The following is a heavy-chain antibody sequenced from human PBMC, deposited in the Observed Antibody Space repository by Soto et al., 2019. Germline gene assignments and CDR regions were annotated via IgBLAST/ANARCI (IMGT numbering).Heavy chain of an antibody. V-gene: IGHV1-8*01. CDR2: MNPNSGNT. CDR1: GYTFTSYD. D-gene: IGHD3-9*01. J-gene: IGHJ6*02. Sequence: QVQLVQSGAEVKKPGASVKVSCKASGYTFTSYDINWVRQATGQGLEWMGWMNPNSGNTGYAQKFQGRVTMTRNTSMSTAYIELSSLRSEDTAFYYCARYEVLRYFDWLLDCDNGGPYGMDVWGQGTTVTVSS. CDR3: ARYEVLRYFDWLLDCDNGGPYGMDV.